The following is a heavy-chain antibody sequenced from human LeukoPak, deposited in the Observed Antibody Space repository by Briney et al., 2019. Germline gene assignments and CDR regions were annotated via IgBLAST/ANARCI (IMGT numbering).Heavy chain of an antibody. J-gene: IGHJ4*02. Sequence: GGSLKLSCAASGLTFSNAWMSWVRQAPGKGLEWVGRIKSKTDGGTTDYAAPVKGRFTISIDDSKNTLYLQMNSLKTEDTAVYYCTTVGDYVGEASFDYWGQGTLVAVSS. D-gene: IGHD4-23*01. V-gene: IGHV3-15*01. CDR3: TTVGDYVGEASFDY. CDR2: IKSKTDGGTT. CDR1: GLTFSNAW.